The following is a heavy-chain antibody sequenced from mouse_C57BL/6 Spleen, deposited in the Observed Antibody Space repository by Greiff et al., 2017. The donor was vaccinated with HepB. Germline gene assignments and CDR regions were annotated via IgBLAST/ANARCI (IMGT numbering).Heavy chain of an antibody. CDR2: VYPGNGDT. V-gene: IGHV1-5*01. CDR3: TKVPYYYGSSYWYFYV. J-gene: IGHJ1*03. Sequence: EVKLQQSGTVLARPGASVKMSCKTSGYTFTSYWMHWVKQRPGQGLEWIGAVYPGNGDTSYNQKFKGKAKLTAVTSASTAYMELSSLTNEDSAVYYFTKVPYYYGSSYWYFYVGGTGTAVTVSS. CDR1: GYTFTSYW. D-gene: IGHD1-1*01.